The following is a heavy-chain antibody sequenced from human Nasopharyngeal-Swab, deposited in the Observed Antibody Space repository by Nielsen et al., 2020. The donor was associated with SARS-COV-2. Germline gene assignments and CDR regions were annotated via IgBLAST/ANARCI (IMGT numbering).Heavy chain of an antibody. CDR2: VNSDGSTK. Sequence: GGSLRLSCSASGFTFSSYWMQWVRQAPGKGLEWVARVNSDGSTKNHADSLQGRFSISRDNVKNEVYRQVSGLRGEDTAVYYCSRAGYYRIDYWGQGTLVTVSS. J-gene: IGHJ4*02. CDR3: SRAGYYRIDY. V-gene: IGHV3-74*01. D-gene: IGHD2-15*01. CDR1: GFTFSSYW.